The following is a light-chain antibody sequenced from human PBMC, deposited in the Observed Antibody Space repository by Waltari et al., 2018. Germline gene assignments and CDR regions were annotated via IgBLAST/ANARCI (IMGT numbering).Light chain of an antibody. CDR1: TSAVGHYDL. J-gene: IGLJ1*01. CDR2: EVI. CDR3: CSYAGRGTYV. Sequence: QSALTHPPSVSRPPGQPLPISCTATTSAVGHYDLSPWYQQHPGKAPKLLICEVIKRPSGVSSRFSGSKSGSTASLIIAGLQPDDEADYYCCSYAGRGTYVFGSGTKVTVL. V-gene: IGLV2-23*02.